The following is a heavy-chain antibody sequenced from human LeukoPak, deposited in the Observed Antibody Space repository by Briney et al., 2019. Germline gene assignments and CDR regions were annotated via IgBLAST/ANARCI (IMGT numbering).Heavy chain of an antibody. CDR3: ATAMVRGGNWFDP. Sequence: GGSLRLSCAASGFTFSNFGMHWVRQAPGKGLEWMAGFDPEDGETIYAHKFQGRVTMTEDTATDTAYMELSSLRSEDTAVYYCATAMVRGGNWFDPWGQGTLVTVSS. D-gene: IGHD3-10*01. CDR1: GFTFSNFG. J-gene: IGHJ5*02. V-gene: IGHV1-24*01. CDR2: FDPEDGET.